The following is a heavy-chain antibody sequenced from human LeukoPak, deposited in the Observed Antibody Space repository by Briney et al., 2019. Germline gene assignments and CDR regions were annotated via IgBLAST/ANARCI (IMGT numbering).Heavy chain of an antibody. D-gene: IGHD2-2*01. V-gene: IGHV2-5*01. J-gene: IGHJ5*02. CDR2: IYWNDDK. Sequence: GSGPPLVKPTQTLTLTCSFSGFSLTTTTVGVAWIRQPPGKALEWLALIYWNDDKQYSPSLKRRLTISKDTSRNQVVLTMTNMDPADTGTYYCARVIHDSTVRNCIGTTCYDVSVWFGPWGQGTPVTVSS. CDR3: ARVIHDSTVRNCIGTTCYDVSVWFGP. CDR1: GFSLTTTTVG.